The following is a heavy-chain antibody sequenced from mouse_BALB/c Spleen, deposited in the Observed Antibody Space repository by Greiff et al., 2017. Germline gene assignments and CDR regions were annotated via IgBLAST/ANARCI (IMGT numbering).Heavy chain of an antibody. CDR1: GYSFTDYI. D-gene: IGHD1-2*01. J-gene: IGHJ4*01. Sequence: EVQLQQTGPELVKPGASVKISCKASGYSFTDYIMLWVKQSHGKSLEWIGNINPYYGSTSYNLKFKGKATLTVDKSSSTAYMQLNSLTSEDSAVYYCARFGLRPPYAMDYWGQGTSVTVSS. CDR2: INPYYGST. V-gene: IGHV1-39*01. CDR3: ARFGLRPPYAMDY.